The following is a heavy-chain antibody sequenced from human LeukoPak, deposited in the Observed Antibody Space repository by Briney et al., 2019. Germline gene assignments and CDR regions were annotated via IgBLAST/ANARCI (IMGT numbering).Heavy chain of an antibody. V-gene: IGHV1-69*05. CDR3: ARDGECSGGSCYSDYDYYMDV. CDR2: IIAIFGTA. D-gene: IGHD2-15*01. CDR1: GGTFSSYA. J-gene: IGHJ6*03. Sequence: GASVKVSCKASGGTFSSYAISWVRQAPGQGLEWMGGIIAIFGTANYAQKFQGRVTITTDESTSTAYMGLSSLRSEDTAVYYCARDGECSGGSCYSDYDYYMDVWGKGTTVTVSS.